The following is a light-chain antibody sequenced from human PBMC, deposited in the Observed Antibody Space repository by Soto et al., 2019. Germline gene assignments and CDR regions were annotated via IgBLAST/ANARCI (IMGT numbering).Light chain of an antibody. CDR1: QNINRY. Sequence: DIQMTQSPSSLSASVGDRVTITCRASQNINRYLNWYQHKPGKAPKVLIYAASSLQSGVPSRMSGSGSGTDFTLNISSLQPEDFATYYCQQSSSPPRTCGQGTKVEFK. CDR3: QQSSSPPRT. V-gene: IGKV1-39*01. CDR2: AAS. J-gene: IGKJ1*01.